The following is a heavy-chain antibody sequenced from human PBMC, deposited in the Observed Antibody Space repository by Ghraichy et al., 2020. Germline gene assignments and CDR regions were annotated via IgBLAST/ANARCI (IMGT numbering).Heavy chain of an antibody. J-gene: IGHJ4*01. CDR3: ARFGATVTTLEFAY. V-gene: IGHV4-34*12. CDR2: IIHSGTS. Sequence: SETLSRTCAVYGGSFSAYNWNWIRQAPGKGLEWIGEIIHSGTSNYNPSLKSRVTISADTSKRQVSLKLSSVTAADTAIYYCARFGATVTTLEFAYWGQEPWSPSHQ. D-gene: IGHD4-17*01. CDR1: GGSFSAYN.